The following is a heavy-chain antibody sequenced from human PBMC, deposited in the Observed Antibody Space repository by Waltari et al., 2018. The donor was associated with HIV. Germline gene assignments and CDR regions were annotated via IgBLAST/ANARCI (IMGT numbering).Heavy chain of an antibody. CDR3: ARPRYSGYDYPTYFDS. CDR2: IKTGGRTS. V-gene: IGHV3-11*01. J-gene: IGHJ4*02. CDR1: GFTFSDYY. Sequence: QVQLVESGGGLVKPGGSLRLSCAASGFTFSDYYMSWIRHPPEKGLVWVSYIKTGGRTSRYSDCVKGRFTISKDNAKYALYLQMDNLRGEDTAVYYCARPRYSGYDYPTYFDSWGQGNLVTVSS. D-gene: IGHD5-12*01.